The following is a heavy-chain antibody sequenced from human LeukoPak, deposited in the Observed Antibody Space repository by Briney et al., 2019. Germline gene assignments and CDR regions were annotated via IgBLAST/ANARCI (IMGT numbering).Heavy chain of an antibody. D-gene: IGHD2-2*01. J-gene: IGHJ6*02. Sequence: GASLQISFKGSGYRFTSYWIGWVRQMPGKGLEWMGIIYPGDSDTRYSPSFQGQVTISADKSINTAYLQWSSLKASDTAMYYCARHPGGYCSSTSCLGGDYYYYGMDVWGQGTTVTVSS. CDR2: IYPGDSDT. CDR3: ARHPGGYCSSTSCLGGDYYYYGMDV. CDR1: GYRFTSYW. V-gene: IGHV5-51*01.